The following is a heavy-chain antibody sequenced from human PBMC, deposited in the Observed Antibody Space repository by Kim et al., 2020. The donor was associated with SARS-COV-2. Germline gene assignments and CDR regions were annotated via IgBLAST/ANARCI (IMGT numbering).Heavy chain of an antibody. Sequence: GGSLRLSCAASGFTFSSYWMNWVRQAPGEGLEWVANMNQDGGEKNYVDSVKGRFTISRDSAKNSLYLQMNSLRAEDTAVYFCARGDSSGYDHSFDYLGQGNLGNVS. CDR1: GFTFSSYW. J-gene: IGHJ4*02. D-gene: IGHD5-12*01. V-gene: IGHV3-7*04. CDR3: ARGDSSGYDHSFDY. CDR2: MNQDGGEK.